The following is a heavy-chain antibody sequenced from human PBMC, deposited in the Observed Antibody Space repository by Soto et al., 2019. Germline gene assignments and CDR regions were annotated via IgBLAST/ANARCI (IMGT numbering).Heavy chain of an antibody. J-gene: IGHJ4*02. CDR3: AREARVAASLYLEY. D-gene: IGHD2-15*01. CDR1: GGTFSSYA. Sequence: SVKVSCKASGGTFSSYAISWVRQAPGQGLEWMGGIIPIFGTANYAQKFQGRVTITADESTSTAYMELSSLRSEDTAVYYCAREARVAASLYLEYWGQGTLVTVSS. V-gene: IGHV1-69*13. CDR2: IIPIFGTA.